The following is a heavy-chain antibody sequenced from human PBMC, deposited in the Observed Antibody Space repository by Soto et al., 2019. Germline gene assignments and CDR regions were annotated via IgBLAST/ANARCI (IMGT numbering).Heavy chain of an antibody. CDR1: GGTFSSYA. Sequence: QVQLVQSGAEVKKPGSSVKVSCKASGGTFSSYAISWVRQAPVQGLEWMVGIIPIFGTANYAQKFQGRVTITADESTSTAYMELRSLRSEDKAVYYCARTGSGVVADNWFDPWGQGTLVTVSS. V-gene: IGHV1-69*12. J-gene: IGHJ5*02. CDR2: IIPIFGTA. D-gene: IGHD2-15*01. CDR3: ARTGSGVVADNWFDP.